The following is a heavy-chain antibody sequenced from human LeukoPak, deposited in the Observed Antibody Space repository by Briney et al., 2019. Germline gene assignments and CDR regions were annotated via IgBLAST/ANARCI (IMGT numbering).Heavy chain of an antibody. Sequence: ASVKVSCKASGYTFTSYGISWVRQAPGQGLEWMGWISAYNGNTNYAQKLQGRVTMTTDTSTSTAYMELRSLRSDDTAVYYCASLAYCGGDCLPDAFDIWGQGTMVTVSS. CDR1: GYTFTSYG. J-gene: IGHJ3*02. CDR3: ASLAYCGGDCLPDAFDI. CDR2: ISAYNGNT. V-gene: IGHV1-18*01. D-gene: IGHD2-21*02.